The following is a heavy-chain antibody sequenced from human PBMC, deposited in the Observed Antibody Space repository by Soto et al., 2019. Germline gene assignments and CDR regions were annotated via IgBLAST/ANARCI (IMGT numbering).Heavy chain of an antibody. D-gene: IGHD6-13*01. CDR2: IYYSGST. CDR3: ARDGHGFSSWYYFDY. Sequence: QVQLQESGPGLVKPSETLSLTCTVSGGSISSYYWSWIRQPPGKGLEWIGYIYYSGSTNYNPSLKSRVTISVDTSKNQFSLKLSSVTAADTAVYYCARDGHGFSSWYYFDYWGQGTLFTVSS. J-gene: IGHJ4*02. V-gene: IGHV4-59*01. CDR1: GGSISSYY.